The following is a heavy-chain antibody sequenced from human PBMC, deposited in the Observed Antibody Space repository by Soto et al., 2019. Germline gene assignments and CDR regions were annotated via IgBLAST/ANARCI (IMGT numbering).Heavy chain of an antibody. V-gene: IGHV2-5*01. CDR1: GFSLSTSGVG. D-gene: IGHD5-12*01. J-gene: IGHJ4*02. Sequence: QITFKESCPTLVKPTQTLTLTCSFSGFSLSTSGVGVGWVRQAPGEAPQWLALIYWSADNRYTPSMRSRLTVTKDISKNQVLLTMTNMVPVDTATYFCAHETSGRGPEPFDYWCTGIRVTVSS. CDR2: IYWSADN. CDR3: AHETSGRGPEPFDY.